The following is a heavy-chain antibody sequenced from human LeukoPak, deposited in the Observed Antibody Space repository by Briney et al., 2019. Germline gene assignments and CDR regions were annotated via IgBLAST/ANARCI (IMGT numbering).Heavy chain of an antibody. J-gene: IGHJ3*02. D-gene: IGHD6-19*01. CDR1: GGSISSSSYY. CDR3: ARDLNSSGWSAFDI. Sequence: SETLSLTCTVSGGSISSSSYYWGWIRQPPGKGLEWIGSIYYSGSTYYNPSLKSRVTISVDTSKNQFSLKLSSVTAADTAVYYCARDLNSSGWSAFDIWGQGTMVTVSS. V-gene: IGHV4-39*07. CDR2: IYYSGST.